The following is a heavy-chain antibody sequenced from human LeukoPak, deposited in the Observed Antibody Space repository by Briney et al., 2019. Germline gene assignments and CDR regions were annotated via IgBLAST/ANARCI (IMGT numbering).Heavy chain of an antibody. CDR2: IYYSGST. Sequence: SETLSLTCTVSGGSISSYYWSWIRQPPGKGLEWIGYIYYSGSTNYNPSLKSRVTISVDTSKNQFSLKLSSVTAADTAVYYCARIGYYDSSGYYSYYYCYYGMDVWGQGTTVTVPS. J-gene: IGHJ6*02. D-gene: IGHD3-22*01. CDR1: GGSISSYY. CDR3: ARIGYYDSSGYYSYYYCYYGMDV. V-gene: IGHV4-59*01.